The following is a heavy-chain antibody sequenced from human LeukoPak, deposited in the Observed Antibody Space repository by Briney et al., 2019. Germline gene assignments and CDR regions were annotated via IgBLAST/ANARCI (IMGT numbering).Heavy chain of an antibody. J-gene: IGHJ4*02. Sequence: ASVKVSCKASGYTFTGYYMHWVRQAPGQGLEWMGWINPNSGGTNYAQKFQGRVTMTRDTSISTAYMELSRLRSDGTAVYYCARGGEQWLAARYYFDYWGQGTLVTVSS. CDR1: GYTFTGYY. V-gene: IGHV1-2*02. CDR2: INPNSGGT. D-gene: IGHD6-19*01. CDR3: ARGGEQWLAARYYFDY.